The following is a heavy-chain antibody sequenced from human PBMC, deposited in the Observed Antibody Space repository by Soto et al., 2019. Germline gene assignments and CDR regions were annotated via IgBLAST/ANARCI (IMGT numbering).Heavy chain of an antibody. J-gene: IGHJ4*02. V-gene: IGHV3-21*01. CDR3: ARDHRAYYDILTGYPVDY. Sequence: GGSLRLSCAASGFTFSSYSMNWVRQAPGKGLEWVSSISSSSSYIYYADSVKGRFTISRDNAKNSLYLQMNSLRAEDTAVYYCARDHRAYYDILTGYPVDYWGQGTLVTVSS. CDR2: ISSSSSYI. D-gene: IGHD3-9*01. CDR1: GFTFSSYS.